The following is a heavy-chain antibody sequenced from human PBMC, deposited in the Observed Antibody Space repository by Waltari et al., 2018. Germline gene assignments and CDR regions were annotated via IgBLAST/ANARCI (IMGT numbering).Heavy chain of an antibody. CDR3: ARVDTASRLPFDY. D-gene: IGHD5-18*01. CDR1: GGSFSGYY. J-gene: IGHJ4*02. Sequence: QVQLQQWGAGLLKPSETLSLTCAVYGGSFSGYYWSWIRQPPGKGLEWIGEINQSGSTNYNPSLKSRVTISVDTSKNQFSLKLSSVTAADTAVYYCARVDTASRLPFDYWGQGTLVTVSS. V-gene: IGHV4-34*01. CDR2: INQSGST.